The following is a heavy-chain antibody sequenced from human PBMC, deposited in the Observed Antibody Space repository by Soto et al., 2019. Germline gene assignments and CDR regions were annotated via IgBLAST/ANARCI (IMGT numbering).Heavy chain of an antibody. D-gene: IGHD2-21*02. CDR1: RCSISGHY. CDR2: MYNTGST. Sequence: SETLSLTCTLPRCSISGHYRSWIAHPPGKGLEWIGYMYNTGSTVYNPSFKSRVTLSVDTSKNQFSLKLNSVTVADTAVYYCARDLWGYCGTDCYPLDVWGQGTTVT. J-gene: IGHJ6*02. CDR3: ARDLWGYCGTDCYPLDV. V-gene: IGHV4-59*11.